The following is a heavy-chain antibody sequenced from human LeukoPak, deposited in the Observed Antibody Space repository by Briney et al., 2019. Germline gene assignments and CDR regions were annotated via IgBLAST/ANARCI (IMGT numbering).Heavy chain of an antibody. J-gene: IGHJ4*02. D-gene: IGHD3-10*01. Sequence: ASVKVSCKASGYTFTGYYMHWVRQAPGQGLEWMGRINPNSGGTNYAQKFQGRVTMTRNTSISTAYMELSSLRSEDTAVYYCARGLHYYGSGEDYWGQGTLVTVSS. CDR1: GYTFTGYY. CDR3: ARGLHYYGSGEDY. V-gene: IGHV1-2*06. CDR2: INPNSGGT.